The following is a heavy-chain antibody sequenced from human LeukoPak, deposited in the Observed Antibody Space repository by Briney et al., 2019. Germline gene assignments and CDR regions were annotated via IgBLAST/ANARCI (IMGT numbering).Heavy chain of an antibody. D-gene: IGHD3-9*01. J-gene: IGHJ6*02. CDR3: ARVKRDYDILTGYFGGGHYYGMDV. V-gene: IGHV1-46*03. CDR2: INRSGGST. CDR1: GYTFTSYY. Sequence: ASVKVSCKASGYTFTSYYMHWVRQAPGQGLEWMGIINRSGGSTSYAQKFQGRATMTRDTSTSTVYMELSSLRSEDTAVYYCARVKRDYDILTGYFGGGHYYGMDVWGQGTTVTVSS.